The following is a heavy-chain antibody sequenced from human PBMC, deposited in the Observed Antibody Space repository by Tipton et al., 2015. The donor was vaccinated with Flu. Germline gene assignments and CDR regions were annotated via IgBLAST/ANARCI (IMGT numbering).Heavy chain of an antibody. J-gene: IGHJ4*02. CDR1: GGSISSSSYY. CDR3: ARADRYSGLHY. CDR2: IYYSGST. D-gene: IGHD2-15*01. Sequence: TLSLTCTVSGGSISSSSYYWGWIRQPPGKGLEWIGSIYYSGSTYYNPSLKSRVTISVDTSKNQFSLKLSSVTAADTAVYYCARADRYSGLHYWGQGTLVTVSS. V-gene: IGHV4-39*07.